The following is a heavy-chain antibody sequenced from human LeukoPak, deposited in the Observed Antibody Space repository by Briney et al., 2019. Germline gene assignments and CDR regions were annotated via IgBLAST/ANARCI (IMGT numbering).Heavy chain of an antibody. D-gene: IGHD3-10*02. Sequence: GGSLRHSCAASGFTFSTYIMNWVRQAPGKGLEWVSTISSSGSTIYYADSVKGRFTVSRDNAKNSLYLQMNSLRAEDTAVYYCAELGITMIGGVWGKGTTVTISS. V-gene: IGHV3-48*04. CDR3: AELGITMIGGV. CDR1: GFTFSTYI. J-gene: IGHJ6*04. CDR2: ISSSGSTI.